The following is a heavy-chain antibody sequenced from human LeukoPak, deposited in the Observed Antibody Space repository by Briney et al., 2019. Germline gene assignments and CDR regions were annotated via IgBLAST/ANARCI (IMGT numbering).Heavy chain of an antibody. CDR3: ASVKVSSIAALDWFDP. V-gene: IGHV1-18*01. J-gene: IGHJ5*02. CDR2: ISAYNGNT. CDR1: GYTFTSYG. D-gene: IGHD6-6*01. Sequence: ASVKVSCKASGYTFTSYGISWVRQAPGQGLEWMGWISAYNGNTNYAQKLQGRVTMTTDTSTSTANMELRSLRSDDTAVYYCASVKVSSIAALDWFDPWGQGTLVTVSS.